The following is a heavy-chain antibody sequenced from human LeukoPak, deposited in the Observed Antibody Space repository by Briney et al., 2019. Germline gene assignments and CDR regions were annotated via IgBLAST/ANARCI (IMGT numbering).Heavy chain of an antibody. CDR3: ARGSGSHSRYGPYFDY. D-gene: IGHD1-26*01. J-gene: IGHJ4*02. Sequence: GGSLRLSCAAPGFTFSSYGMSWVRQAPGKGLEWVSAISGSGGSTYYADSVKGRFTISRDNSKNTLYLQMNSLRAEDTAVYYCARGSGSHSRYGPYFDYWGQGTLVTVSS. CDR1: GFTFSSYG. V-gene: IGHV3-23*01. CDR2: ISGSGGST.